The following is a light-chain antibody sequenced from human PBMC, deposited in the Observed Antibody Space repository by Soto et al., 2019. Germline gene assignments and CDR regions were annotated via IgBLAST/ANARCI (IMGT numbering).Light chain of an antibody. CDR3: QQYGSSAFT. J-gene: IGKJ3*01. CDR1: QSISSY. Sequence: DIQMTQSPSSLSASVGDRVTITCRASQSISSYLNWYQQKPGKAPKLLIYAASSLQSGVPSRFSGSGSGTDFTLTISRLEPEDFAVYYCQQYGSSAFTFGPGTKVDIK. CDR2: AAS. V-gene: IGKV1-39*01.